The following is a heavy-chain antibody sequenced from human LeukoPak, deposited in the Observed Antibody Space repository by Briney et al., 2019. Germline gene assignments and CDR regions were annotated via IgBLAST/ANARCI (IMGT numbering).Heavy chain of an antibody. Sequence: GGSLRLSCAASGFTFSTYAMSWARQAPGEGLEWVSTIRGNGHTTHYADSVKGRFTISRDNSKNTLYLQMNSLRAEDTAVYYCAKDMDDSSGFYSYYHWGQGTLVTVSS. CDR2: IRGNGHTT. V-gene: IGHV3-23*01. CDR3: AKDMDDSSGFYSYYH. CDR1: GFTFSTYA. D-gene: IGHD3-22*01. J-gene: IGHJ1*01.